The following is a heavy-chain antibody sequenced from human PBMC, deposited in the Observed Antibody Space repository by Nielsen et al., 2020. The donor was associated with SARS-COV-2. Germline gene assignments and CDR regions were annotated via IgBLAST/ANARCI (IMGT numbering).Heavy chain of an antibody. V-gene: IGHV1-24*01. CDR2: FDPEDGET. J-gene: IGHJ4*02. Sequence: ASVKVSCKASGCTFTTYDINWVRQAPGKGLEWMGGFDPEDGETIYAQKFQGRVTMTEDTSTDTAYMELSSLRSEDTAVYYCATDLGLDYWGQGTLVTVSS. CDR1: GCTFTTYD. CDR3: ATDLGLDY.